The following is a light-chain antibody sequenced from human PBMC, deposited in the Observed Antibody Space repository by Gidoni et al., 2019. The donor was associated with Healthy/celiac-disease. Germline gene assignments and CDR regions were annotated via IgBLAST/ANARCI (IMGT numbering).Light chain of an antibody. CDR3: QQSYSTPCT. V-gene: IGKV1-39*01. J-gene: IGKJ4*01. CDR1: QSISSY. CDR2: AAS. Sequence: DIQMTQSPSSLSASVGDRVTITCRASQSISSYLNWYQQKPGKAPKLLIYAASSLQSGVPSRFSGSRSGTDFTLTISSLQPEDFATYYCQQSYSTPCTFGGGTKVEIK.